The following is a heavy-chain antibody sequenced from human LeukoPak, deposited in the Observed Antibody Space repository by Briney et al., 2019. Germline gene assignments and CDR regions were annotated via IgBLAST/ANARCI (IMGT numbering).Heavy chain of an antibody. J-gene: IGHJ4*02. V-gene: IGHV3-7*01. CDR2: IKQDGSEK. CDR1: GFTFSHYY. Sequence: GGSLRLSCAASGFTFSHYYMSWVRQAPGKGLEWVANIKQDGSEKYYVVSVKGRFTISRDNAKNSLYLHMNSLRAEDAAVYYCARDPGGYGDYFDYWGQGTLVTVSS. CDR3: ARDPGGYGDYFDY. D-gene: IGHD4-17*01.